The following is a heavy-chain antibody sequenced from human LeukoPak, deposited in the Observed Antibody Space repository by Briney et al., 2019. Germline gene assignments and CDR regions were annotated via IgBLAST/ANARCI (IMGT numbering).Heavy chain of an antibody. Sequence: SVKVSCTASGGTFSSYAISWVRQAPGQGLEWMGGIIPIFGTANYAQKFQGRVTITTDESTSTAYMELSSLRSEDTAVYYCARGEQDTAMGFYYYYYMDVWGKGTTVTVSS. CDR3: ARGEQDTAMGFYYYYYMDV. CDR2: IIPIFGTA. V-gene: IGHV1-69*05. CDR1: GGTFSSYA. J-gene: IGHJ6*03. D-gene: IGHD5-18*01.